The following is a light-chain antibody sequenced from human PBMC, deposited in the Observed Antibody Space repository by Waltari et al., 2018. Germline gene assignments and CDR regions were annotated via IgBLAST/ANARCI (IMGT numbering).Light chain of an antibody. CDR2: GVT. Sequence: QSTLTQPASVSGSPGQSITISCTGSSTDIGTYNVVSWYQHHPGKAPKLIIYGVTNPPSGVSNRFSGSKSGNTASLTISGLQTEDEADYYCCSYAGSMVFGGGTKLTVL. CDR3: CSYAGSMV. J-gene: IGLJ2*01. V-gene: IGLV2-23*02. CDR1: STDIGTYNV.